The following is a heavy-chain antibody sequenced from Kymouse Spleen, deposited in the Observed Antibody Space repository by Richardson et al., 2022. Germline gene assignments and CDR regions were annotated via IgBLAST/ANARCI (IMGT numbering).Heavy chain of an antibody. J-gene: IGHJ6*02. CDR3: AKDITGTTWYYGMDV. CDR2: ISYDGSNK. V-gene: IGHV3-30*18. D-gene: IGHD1-7*01. Sequence: QVQLVESGGGVVQPGRSLRLSCAASGFTFSSYGMHWVRQAPGKGLEWVAVISYDGSNKYYADSVKGRFTISRDNSKNTLYLQMNSLRAEDTAVYYCAKDITGTTWYYGMDVWGQGTTVTVSS. CDR1: GFTFSSYG.